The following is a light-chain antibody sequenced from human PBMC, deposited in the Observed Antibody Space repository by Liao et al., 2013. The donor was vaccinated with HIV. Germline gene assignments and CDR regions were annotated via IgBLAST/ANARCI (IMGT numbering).Light chain of an antibody. CDR3: QVWDRSSGHPNV. J-gene: IGLJ1*01. Sequence: SYELTQPPSVSVAPGNTARITCGGDNIGSESVHWYQQKSGQAPVLVMYHGIDRPSGISKRFSGSNTENTATLTISRAEAGDEADYYCQVWDRSSGHPNVFGLGTKVTVL. CDR1: NIGSES. V-gene: IGLV3-21*04. CDR2: HGI.